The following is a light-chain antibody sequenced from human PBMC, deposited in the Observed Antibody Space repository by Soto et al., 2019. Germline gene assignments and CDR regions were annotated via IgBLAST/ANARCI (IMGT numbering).Light chain of an antibody. CDR1: RNITFW. V-gene: IGKV1-5*01. CDR2: EAS. J-gene: IGKJ4*01. CDR3: QEYSRD. Sequence: DIQMTQSPSTLSASVGDRVTITCRASRNITFWLAWYQQKPGKAPKVLIYEASNLESGVPSRFSGSGSGTEFTLTIRNLQPDDFATYYCQEYSRDFGGGTRVEIK.